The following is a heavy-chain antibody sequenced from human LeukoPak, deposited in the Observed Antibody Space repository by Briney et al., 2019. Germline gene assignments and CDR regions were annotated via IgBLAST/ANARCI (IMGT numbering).Heavy chain of an antibody. J-gene: IGHJ4*02. Sequence: SETLSLTCAVYGGSFSGYSWSWIRQPPGKGLEWIGEINHSGSTNYNPSLKSRVTISVDTSKNQFSLKLSSVTAADTAVYYCARVTVGASWFDYWGQGTLVTVSS. V-gene: IGHV4-34*01. CDR2: INHSGST. CDR3: ARVTVGASWFDY. CDR1: GGSFSGYS. D-gene: IGHD1-26*01.